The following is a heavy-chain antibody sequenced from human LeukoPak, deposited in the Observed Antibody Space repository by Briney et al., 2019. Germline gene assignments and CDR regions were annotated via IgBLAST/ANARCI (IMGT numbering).Heavy chain of an antibody. Sequence: GSLRLSCAASGFTFSSYAMTWVRQAPGKGLEWVSSISGSGGSTYYADSVKGRFTISRDNSKNTVYLQMNSLRDEDTAIYYCAKDLVTGSLDYWGQGTLVTVSS. CDR1: GFTFSSYA. V-gene: IGHV3-23*01. CDR2: ISGSGGST. J-gene: IGHJ4*02. CDR3: AKDLVTGSLDY. D-gene: IGHD3-10*01.